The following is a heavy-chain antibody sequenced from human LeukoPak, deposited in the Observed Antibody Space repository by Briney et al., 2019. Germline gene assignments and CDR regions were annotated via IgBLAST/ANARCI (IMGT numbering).Heavy chain of an antibody. J-gene: IGHJ4*02. CDR2: IKSKTDGGTT. CDR3: TTDLSGIAVHLGY. Sequence: PGGSLRLSCAASGFTFSSYAMSWVRQAPGKGLEWVGRIKSKTDGGTTDYAAPVKVRFTISRDDSKNTLYLQMNSLKTEDTAVYYCTTDLSGIAVHLGYWGQGTLVTVSS. CDR1: GFTFSSYA. V-gene: IGHV3-15*01. D-gene: IGHD6-19*01.